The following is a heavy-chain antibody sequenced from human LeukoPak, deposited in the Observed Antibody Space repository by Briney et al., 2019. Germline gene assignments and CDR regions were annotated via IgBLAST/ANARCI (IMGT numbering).Heavy chain of an antibody. CDR2: IYPGDSDT. CDR3: ARSLIVDTAMEDDYYYDSSGYLTFDY. CDR1: GYSFTSYW. J-gene: IGHJ4*02. V-gene: IGHV5-51*01. D-gene: IGHD3-22*01. Sequence: GESLKISCKGSGYSFTSYWIGWVGQMPGKGLEWMGIIYPGDSDTRYSPSFQGQVTIPADKSISTAYLQWSSLKASDTAMYYCARSLIVDTAMEDDYYYDSSGYLTFDYWGQGTLVTVSS.